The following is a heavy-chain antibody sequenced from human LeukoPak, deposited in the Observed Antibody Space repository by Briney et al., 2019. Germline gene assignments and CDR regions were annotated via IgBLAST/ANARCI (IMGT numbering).Heavy chain of an antibody. V-gene: IGHV4-59*01. Sequence: SETLSLTCTVSGGSISSYYWSWIRQPPGKGLEWIGYIYYSGSTNYNPSLKSRVTISVDTSKNQFSLKLSSVTAADTAVYYCATMNTLYSSSWYDFDYWGQGTLVTVSS. CDR1: GGSISSYY. J-gene: IGHJ4*02. D-gene: IGHD6-13*01. CDR2: IYYSGST. CDR3: ATMNTLYSSSWYDFDY.